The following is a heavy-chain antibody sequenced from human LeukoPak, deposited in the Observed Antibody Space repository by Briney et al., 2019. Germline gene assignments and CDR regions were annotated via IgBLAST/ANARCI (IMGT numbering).Heavy chain of an antibody. V-gene: IGHV3-33*01. J-gene: IGHJ4*02. CDR1: GFTFSSYG. D-gene: IGHD6-19*01. CDR2: RWYDGSNK. CDR3: ARGMRSGWSLSVAGLDY. Sequence: LPGGSLRLSCAASGFTFSSYGMHWVRQAPGKGLERVAVRWYDGSNKYYADSVKGRFTISRDNSKNTLYLQMNSLRAEDTAVYYCARGMRSGWSLSVAGLDYWGQGTLVTVSS.